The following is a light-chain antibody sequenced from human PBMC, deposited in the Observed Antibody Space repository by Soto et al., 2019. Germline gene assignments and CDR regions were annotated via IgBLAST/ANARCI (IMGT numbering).Light chain of an antibody. V-gene: IGLV6-57*02. CDR1: SGSIASNY. J-gene: IGLJ2*01. CDR2: EDN. CDR3: QSYDSSIVV. Sequence: NFMLTQPHSVSESPGKTVTISCTGSSGSIASNYVQWYQQRPGSAATTVIYEDNQRPSGVPDRFSGSIDSSSNSASLTISGLKTEDEADYYCQSYDSSIVVFGGGTKLTVL.